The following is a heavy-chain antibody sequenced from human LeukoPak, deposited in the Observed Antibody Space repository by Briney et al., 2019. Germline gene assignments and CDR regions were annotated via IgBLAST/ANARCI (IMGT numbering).Heavy chain of an antibody. V-gene: IGHV3-30*18. CDR1: GFTFRSYG. J-gene: IGHJ4*02. Sequence: PGGSLRLSCAGSGFTFRSYGMHWVRQAPGKGLEWVALISPDGSSEYYTGSVKGRFTISRDNSKNTLYLQMNSLRPEDTALYYCAKDYGGVSNFWGRGTLVTVSS. CDR3: AKDYGGVSNF. CDR2: ISPDGSSE. D-gene: IGHD3-16*01.